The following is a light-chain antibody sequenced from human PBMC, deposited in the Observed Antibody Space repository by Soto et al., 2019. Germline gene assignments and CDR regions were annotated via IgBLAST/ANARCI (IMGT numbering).Light chain of an antibody. CDR1: QGISSY. CDR2: AAS. J-gene: IGKJ1*01. V-gene: IGKV1-8*01. Sequence: AIRITPSPSSLSDSPGYRVTITCRSSQGISSYLAWYQQKPGKAPKLLIYAASTLQRGVPSRFSGSGSGTEFTLTISSLQPDDFATYYCQQYNGYSTWTFGQGGMVDIK. CDR3: QQYNGYSTWT.